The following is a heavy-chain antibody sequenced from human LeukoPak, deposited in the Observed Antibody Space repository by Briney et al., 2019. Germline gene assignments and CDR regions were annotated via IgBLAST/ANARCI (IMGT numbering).Heavy chain of an antibody. CDR2: ISAYNGNT. V-gene: IGHV1-18*01. D-gene: IGHD3-10*01. J-gene: IGHJ4*02. CDR1: GYTFTSYG. CDR3: ATMLRGSGTYYNFVS. Sequence: GASVKVSCKASGYTFTSYGISWVRQAPGQGLEWMGWISAYNGNTNYAQKLQGRVTTTTDTSTSTAYMELRSLRSDDTAMYYCATMLRGSGTYYNFVSWGQGTLVTVSS.